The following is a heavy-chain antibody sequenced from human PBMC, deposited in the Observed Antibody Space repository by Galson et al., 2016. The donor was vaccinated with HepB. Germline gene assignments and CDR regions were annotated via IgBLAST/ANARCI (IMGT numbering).Heavy chain of an antibody. Sequence: SLRLSCAASGFSFSDYAMSWVRQAPGKGLEWVAAISGSAGSTFYADSVQGRFTISRDNSDNTLYRQMNTPRAEDTAVYYCAKDIGVTRPRGFDSWGQGVPVSVSS. CDR2: ISGSAGST. D-gene: IGHD2-2*01. V-gene: IGHV3-23*01. CDR1: GFSFSDYA. J-gene: IGHJ4*02. CDR3: AKDIGVTRPRGFDS.